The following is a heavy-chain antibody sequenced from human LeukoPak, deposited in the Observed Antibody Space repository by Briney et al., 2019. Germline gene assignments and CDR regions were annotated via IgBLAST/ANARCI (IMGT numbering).Heavy chain of an antibody. CDR1: GFTFSSYA. J-gene: IGHJ4*02. CDR2: ISSSSSYI. CDR3: ARSYYYDSSGSLDY. D-gene: IGHD3-22*01. V-gene: IGHV3-21*01. Sequence: GGSLRLSCAASGFTFSSYAMSWVRQAPGKGLEWVSSISSSSSYIYCADSVKGRFTISRDNAKNSLYLQMNSLRAEDTAVYYCARSYYYDSSGSLDYWGQGTLVTVSS.